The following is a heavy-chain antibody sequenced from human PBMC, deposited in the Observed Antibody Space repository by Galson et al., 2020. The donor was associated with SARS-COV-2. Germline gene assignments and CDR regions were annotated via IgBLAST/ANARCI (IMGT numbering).Heavy chain of an antibody. D-gene: IGHD3-10*01. CDR2: IIPIFGTA. V-gene: IGHV1-69*13. J-gene: IGHJ1*01. CDR1: GGTFSSYA. Sequence: SVKVSCKASGGTFSSYAISWVRQAPGQGLEWMGGIIPIFGTANYAQKFQGRVTITADESTSTAYMELSSLRAEDTAVYYCARDLRYYGSGGFQQWGQGTLVIVSS. CDR3: ARDLRYYGSGGFQQ.